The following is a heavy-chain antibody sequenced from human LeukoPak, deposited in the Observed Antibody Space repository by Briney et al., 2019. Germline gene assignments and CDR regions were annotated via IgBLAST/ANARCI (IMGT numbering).Heavy chain of an antibody. Sequence: GGSLRLSCAASGFTFSSYAMHWVRQAPGKGLEWVAVISYDGSNKYYADSVKARFTISRDNSKQPLYLRMSSPRAEDTAVNHCAGGAYRSLQLHDGKGAFDIWGQGTMVTVSS. D-gene: IGHD5-24*01. CDR2: ISYDGSNK. V-gene: IGHV3-30-3*02. CDR3: AGGAYRSLQLHDGKGAFDI. J-gene: IGHJ3*02. CDR1: GFTFSSYA.